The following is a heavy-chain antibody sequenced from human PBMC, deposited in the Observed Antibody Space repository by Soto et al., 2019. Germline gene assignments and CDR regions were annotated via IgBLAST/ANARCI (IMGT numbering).Heavy chain of an antibody. Sequence: GGSLRLSCAVSGFNVMSYWMSWVRQAPGKSLEWVASIKEDGSEIYYLHSVRGRFSISRDSAGNALHLTMNYLSAEDTGLYFCARDIGFDYVNWGQGTLVTVSS. V-gene: IGHV3-7*01. CDR3: ARDIGFDYVN. CDR1: GFNVMSYW. D-gene: IGHD3-16*01. CDR2: IKEDGSEI. J-gene: IGHJ4*02.